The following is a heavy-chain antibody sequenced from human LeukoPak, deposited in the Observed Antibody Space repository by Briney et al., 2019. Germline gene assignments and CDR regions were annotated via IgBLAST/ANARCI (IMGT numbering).Heavy chain of an antibody. Sequence: KPSETLSLTCAVSGGSISSSNWWSWVRQPPGKGLEWIGEIYHSGSTNYNPSLKSRVTISVDKSKNQFSLKLSSVTAADTAVYYCAISPRDTGLAFVYWGQGTLVTVSS. CDR3: AISPRDTGLAFVY. CDR1: GGSISSSNW. J-gene: IGHJ4*02. CDR2: IYHSGST. D-gene: IGHD2-8*02. V-gene: IGHV4-4*02.